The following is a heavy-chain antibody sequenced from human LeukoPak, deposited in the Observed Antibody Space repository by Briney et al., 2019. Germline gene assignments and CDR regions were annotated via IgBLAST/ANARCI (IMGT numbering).Heavy chain of an antibody. D-gene: IGHD1-26*01. CDR3: ARDLRGSWGPGFDY. V-gene: IGHV1-18*01. Sequence: ASVKVSCKASGHTFTSHGISWVRQAPGQGLEWMGWISAYNGNTNYAQKLQGRVTMTTDTSTSTAYMELRSLRSDDTAVYYCARDLRGSWGPGFDYWGQGTLVTVSS. CDR1: GHTFTSHG. CDR2: ISAYNGNT. J-gene: IGHJ4*02.